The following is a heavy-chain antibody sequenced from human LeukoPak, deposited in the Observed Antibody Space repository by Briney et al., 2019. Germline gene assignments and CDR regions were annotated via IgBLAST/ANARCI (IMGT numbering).Heavy chain of an antibody. D-gene: IGHD2-21*02. CDR3: ARDADNCGGDCYPRFDY. CDR2: TSSSSSYI. J-gene: IGHJ4*02. Sequence: PRVSLRLSCAASGFTFSSYSMNWVRQAPGKGLEWVSSTSSSSSYIYYADSVKGRFTISRDNAKNSLYLQMNSLRAEDTAVYYCARDADNCGGDCYPRFDYWGQGTLVTVS. CDR1: GFTFSSYS. V-gene: IGHV3-21*01.